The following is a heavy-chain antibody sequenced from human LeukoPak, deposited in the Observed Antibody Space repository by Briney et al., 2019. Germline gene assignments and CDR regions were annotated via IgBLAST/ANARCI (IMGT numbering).Heavy chain of an antibody. D-gene: IGHD6-19*01. J-gene: IGHJ4*02. Sequence: WASVKVSCKASGYTFTGYYMHWVRQAPGQGLEWMGIINPSGGSTSYAQKFQGRVTMTRDTSTSTVYMELSSLRSEDTAVYYCARDLRGWLGERGSYYFDYWGQGTLVTVSS. CDR3: ARDLRGWLGERGSYYFDY. V-gene: IGHV1-46*01. CDR1: GYTFTGYY. CDR2: INPSGGST.